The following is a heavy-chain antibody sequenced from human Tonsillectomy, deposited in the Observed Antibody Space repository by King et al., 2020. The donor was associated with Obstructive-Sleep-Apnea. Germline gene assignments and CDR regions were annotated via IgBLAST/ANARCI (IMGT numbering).Heavy chain of an antibody. CDR2: LSASGGSR. CDR3: AKGGSSNLSYEYGMDV. D-gene: IGHD3-16*01. J-gene: IGHJ6*02. V-gene: IGHV3-23*04. CDR1: GFTFSSST. Sequence: VQLVESGGGLVQPGGSLRLSCAASGFTFSSSTMSWVRQAPVKGLEWVSTLSASGGSRYDAVSVKGRFTISRDNSRNTLYLQMHSLRVEDTAVYYCAKGGSSNLSYEYGMDVWGQGTAVAVS.